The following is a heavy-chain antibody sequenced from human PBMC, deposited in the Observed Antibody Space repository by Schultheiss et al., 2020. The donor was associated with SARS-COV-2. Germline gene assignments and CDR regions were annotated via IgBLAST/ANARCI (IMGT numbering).Heavy chain of an antibody. CDR1: GYTFTGYY. D-gene: IGHD6-13*01. CDR2: INPNRGGT. Sequence: ASVKVSCKASGYTFTGYYMHWVRQAPGQGLEWMGWINPNRGGTNYAQKFQGWVTMTRDTSISTAYMELSRLRSDDTAVYYCARKGSSWDYGMDVWGQGTTVTVSS. J-gene: IGHJ6*02. V-gene: IGHV1-2*04. CDR3: ARKGSSWDYGMDV.